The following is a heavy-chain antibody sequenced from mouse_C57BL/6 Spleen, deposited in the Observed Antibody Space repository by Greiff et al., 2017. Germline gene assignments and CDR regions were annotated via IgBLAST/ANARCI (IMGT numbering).Heavy chain of an antibody. CDR2: ISDGGSYT. J-gene: IGHJ2*01. CDR3: ARERYYGRRYYFDD. CDR1: GFTFSSYA. D-gene: IGHD1-1*01. Sequence: EVQRVESGGGLVKPGGSLKLSCAASGFTFSSYAMSWVRQTPEKRLEWVATISDGGSYTYSPDNVKGRFTISRDNAKNNLYLQMSHLKSEDTAMYYCARERYYGRRYYFDDWGQGTTLTVSS. V-gene: IGHV5-4*01.